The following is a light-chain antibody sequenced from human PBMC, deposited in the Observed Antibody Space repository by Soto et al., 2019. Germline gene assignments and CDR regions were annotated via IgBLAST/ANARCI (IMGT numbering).Light chain of an antibody. CDR2: GAS. CDR3: QHYGTSSWT. CDR1: QIISSTY. Sequence: DIVLTQSPGTLSLSPGERATLSCRASQIISSTYLGWYQQKPGQAPRLLIYGASSRATGIPDRFSGSGSGTDFTLTISRLEPEDFAVYYCQHYGTSSWTFGQGTKVDVK. J-gene: IGKJ1*01. V-gene: IGKV3-20*01.